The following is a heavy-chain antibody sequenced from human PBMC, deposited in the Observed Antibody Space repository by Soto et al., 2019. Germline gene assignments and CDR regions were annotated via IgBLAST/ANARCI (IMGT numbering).Heavy chain of an antibody. CDR1: GGSTSSYY. V-gene: IGHV4-59*01. D-gene: IGHD3-22*01. Sequence: KPSETLSLTCTVSGGSTSSYYWSWIRQPPGKGLEWIGYIYYSGSTNYNPSLKSRVTISLDTSKNQFSLKLSSVTAADTAVYYCARDKHSGGFYALDYWGQGTLVTVSS. J-gene: IGHJ4*02. CDR3: ARDKHSGGFYALDY. CDR2: IYYSGST.